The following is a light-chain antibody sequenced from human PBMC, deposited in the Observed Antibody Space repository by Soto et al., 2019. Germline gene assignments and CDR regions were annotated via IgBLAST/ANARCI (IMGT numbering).Light chain of an antibody. Sequence: EIVLTQSPATLSLSPGERATLSCRASQSVSSSLAWYQQKTGQAPRLLISGASSRATGIPDRFSGSGSGTDFTLTISRLEPEDFALYYCQQYGSSPITFGQGTRLEIK. CDR1: QSVSSS. V-gene: IGKV3-20*01. CDR3: QQYGSSPIT. J-gene: IGKJ5*01. CDR2: GAS.